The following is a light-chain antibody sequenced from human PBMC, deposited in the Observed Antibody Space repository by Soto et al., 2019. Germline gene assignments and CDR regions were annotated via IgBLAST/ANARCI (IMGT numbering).Light chain of an antibody. CDR1: QSVGKW. V-gene: IGKV1-5*03. CDR2: DSS. J-gene: IGKJ4*01. CDR3: QQYTSYPLT. Sequence: DIQMTQSPSTLSASVGDRVTITCRASQSVGKWLAWYQQRPGKAPRVLIHDSSTVQSGVPPTFSGSGSGTEFTLTISSLQPEDFATYYCQQYTSYPLTFGVGTMVDVK.